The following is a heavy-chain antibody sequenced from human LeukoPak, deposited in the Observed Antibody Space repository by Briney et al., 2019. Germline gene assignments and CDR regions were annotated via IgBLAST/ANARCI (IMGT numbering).Heavy chain of an antibody. V-gene: IGHV5-51*01. Sequence: GKSLKISCKGSGYSFSTYWIAWVRQMPGKGLEWMGIIYPGDSETRYSPSFQGQVTISADKSISTAYLQWSSLKASDTAMYYCARPTSLAFDYWGQGTQVTVSS. CDR3: ARPTSLAFDY. CDR2: IYPGDSET. J-gene: IGHJ4*02. CDR1: GYSFSTYW. D-gene: IGHD1-1*01.